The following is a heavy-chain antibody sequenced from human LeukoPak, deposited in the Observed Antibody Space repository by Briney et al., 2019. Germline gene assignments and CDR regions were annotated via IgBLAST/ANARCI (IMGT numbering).Heavy chain of an antibody. V-gene: IGHV4-4*09. Sequence: SETLSLTCTVSGGSISSYYWSWIPQPPGKGLEWLGYFYTSGSTNYNPSLKSRVTISVDTSKNQFSLKRSSVTAADTAVYDCARRSESYMDVWGKGTTVTVSS. CDR3: ARRSESYMDV. CDR1: GGSISSYY. J-gene: IGHJ6*03. CDR2: FYTSGST.